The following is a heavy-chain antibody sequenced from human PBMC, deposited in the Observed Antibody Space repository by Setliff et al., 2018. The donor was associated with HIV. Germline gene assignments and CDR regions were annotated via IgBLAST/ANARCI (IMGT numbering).Heavy chain of an antibody. D-gene: IGHD3-3*01. CDR1: GFTVSSSY. CDR3: ARDRASVRDTIFGGAQYYYYMDV. Sequence: GGSLRLSCEASGFTVSSSYMAWVRQAPGKGLEWVSTIYSDGSTYHRDSVKGRFTLSRDNSKNTVYLQVGSLRPDDTAMYYCARDRASVRDTIFGGAQYYYYMDVWGKGTTVTVSS. J-gene: IGHJ6*03. CDR2: IYSDGST. V-gene: IGHV3-66*02.